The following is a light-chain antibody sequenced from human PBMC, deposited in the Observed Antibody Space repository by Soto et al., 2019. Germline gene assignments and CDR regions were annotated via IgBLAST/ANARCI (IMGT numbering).Light chain of an antibody. V-gene: IGLV2-8*01. CDR1: SSDVGGYNY. Sequence: QSVLTQPPSASGSPGQSVTISCTGTSSDVGGYNYVSWYQQHPGKAPKLMIYEVSKRPSGVPDLFSGSKSGNTASLTVSGRQAEDEADYYCSSYAGSNKAVVFGGGTKLTVL. J-gene: IGLJ2*01. CDR2: EVS. CDR3: SSYAGSNKAVV.